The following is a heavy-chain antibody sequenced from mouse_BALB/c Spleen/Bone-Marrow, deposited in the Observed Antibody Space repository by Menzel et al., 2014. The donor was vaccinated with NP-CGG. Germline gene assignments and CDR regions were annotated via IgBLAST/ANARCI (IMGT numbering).Heavy chain of an antibody. CDR1: GFTFSSYG. CDR3: ARVYGWYFDV. Sequence: EVKLMESGGGLVQPGGSLKLSCVASGFTFSSYGMSWVRQTPDKRLELVATINNNGGSTYYPDSVKGQFTISRDNAKNTLFLQMRIPKSEDTAMYYCARVYGWYFDVWGAGTTVTVSS. CDR2: INNNGGST. V-gene: IGHV5-6-3*01. D-gene: IGHD1-1*01. J-gene: IGHJ1*01.